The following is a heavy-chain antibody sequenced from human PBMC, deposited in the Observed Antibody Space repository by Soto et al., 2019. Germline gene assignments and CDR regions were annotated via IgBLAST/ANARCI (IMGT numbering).Heavy chain of an antibody. J-gene: IGHJ5*02. CDR2: IIPIFGTA. CDR3: ARVPTFGTPLAPNWFDP. Sequence: RASVKVSCKASGGTFSSYAISWVRQAPGQGLEWIGGIIPIFGTANYAQKFQGRVTITADESTSTAYMELSSLRSEDTAVYYCARVPTFGTPLAPNWFDPWGQGTLVTVSS. D-gene: IGHD3-16*01. CDR1: GGTFSSYA. V-gene: IGHV1-69*13.